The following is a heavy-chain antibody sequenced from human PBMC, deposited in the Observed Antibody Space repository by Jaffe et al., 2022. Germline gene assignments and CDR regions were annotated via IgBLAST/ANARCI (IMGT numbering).Heavy chain of an antibody. J-gene: IGHJ5*02. CDR3: TRDFYPSGSYYRGNWFDP. D-gene: IGHD3-10*01. Sequence: QVQLVQSGSELNNPGASVKVSCKASGYTFTTYAVNWVRQAPGQGLEWMGWINTNTGNPTFAQGFTGRFVFSLDTSVSTAYLHINSLKAEDTAMYYCTRDFYPSGSYYRGNWFDPWGQGTLVTVSS. V-gene: IGHV7-4-1*02. CDR1: GYTFTTYA. CDR2: INTNTGNP.